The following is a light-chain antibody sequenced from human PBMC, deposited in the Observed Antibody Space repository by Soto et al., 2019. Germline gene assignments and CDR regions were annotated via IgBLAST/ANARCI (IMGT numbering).Light chain of an antibody. CDR2: EVN. V-gene: IGLV2-8*01. CDR3: SSYADSNIVV. Sequence: QSALTQPPSASGSPGHSVTISCTGTSSDIGGYNYVSWYQQYPGKVPKLMIYEVNKRPSGVPDRFSGSKSGNTASLTVSGLQAEDEADYYCSSYADSNIVVFGGGTKVTVL. CDR1: SSDIGGYNY. J-gene: IGLJ2*01.